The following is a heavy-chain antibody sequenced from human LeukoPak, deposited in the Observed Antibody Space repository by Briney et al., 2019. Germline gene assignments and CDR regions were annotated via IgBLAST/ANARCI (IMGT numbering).Heavy chain of an antibody. CDR3: ARDNLYYYGSGSFLDY. Sequence: GGSLRLSCAASGFTFSSYWMSWVRQAPGKGLEWVANIKQDGSEKYYVDSVKGRFTISGDNAKNSLYLQMNSLRAEDTAVYYCARDNLYYYGSGSFLDYWGQGTLVTVSS. D-gene: IGHD3-10*01. V-gene: IGHV3-7*01. J-gene: IGHJ4*02. CDR2: IKQDGSEK. CDR1: GFTFSSYW.